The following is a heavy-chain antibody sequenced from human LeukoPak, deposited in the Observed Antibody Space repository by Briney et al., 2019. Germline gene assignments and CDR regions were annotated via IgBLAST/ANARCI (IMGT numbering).Heavy chain of an antibody. V-gene: IGHV3-15*01. CDR2: IKSKNVGEKT. J-gene: IGHJ4*02. Sequence: AGGSLRLSCVVSGLTFNNSWMSWVRQAPGKGLEWVGCIKSKNVGEKTEYAAHVQGSFTISRDDSKHTVYLQISNLKTEDTDVYYCTTGPGNSGYWGQGTLVTVSS. CDR1: GLTFNNSW. D-gene: IGHD4-23*01. CDR3: TTGPGNSGY.